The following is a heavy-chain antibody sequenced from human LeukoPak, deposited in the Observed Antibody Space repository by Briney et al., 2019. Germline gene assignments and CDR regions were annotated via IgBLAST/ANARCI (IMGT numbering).Heavy chain of an antibody. Sequence: GGSLRLSCAASGFTFSSYAMSWVRQAPGKGLEWVSAISGSGGSTYYADSVKGRFTISRDNSKNTLYLQMNGLRAEDTAVYYRASGPHYYDSSGYSDWGQGTLVTVSS. V-gene: IGHV3-23*01. J-gene: IGHJ4*02. D-gene: IGHD3-22*01. CDR3: ASGPHYYDSSGYSD. CDR1: GFTFSSYA. CDR2: ISGSGGST.